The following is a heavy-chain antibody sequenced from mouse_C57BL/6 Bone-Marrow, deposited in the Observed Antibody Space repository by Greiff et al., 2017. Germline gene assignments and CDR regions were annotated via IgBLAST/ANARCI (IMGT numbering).Heavy chain of an antibody. CDR2: IRLKSDNYAT. V-gene: IGHV6-3*01. CDR1: GFTFSNYW. J-gene: IGHJ3*01. Sequence: EVKLQESGGGLVQPGGSMKLSCVASGFTFSNYWMNWVRQSPEKGLEWVAQIRLKSDNYATHYAESVKGRFTISRDDSKSSVYLQMNNLRAEDTGIYYCTGVRRAWFAYWGQGTLVTVSA. CDR3: TGVRRAWFAY.